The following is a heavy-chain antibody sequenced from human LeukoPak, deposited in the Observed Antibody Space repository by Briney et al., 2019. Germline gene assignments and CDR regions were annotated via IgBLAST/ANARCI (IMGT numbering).Heavy chain of an antibody. D-gene: IGHD6-19*01. CDR3: ARGGTGAVAGSVHFDY. J-gene: IGHJ4*02. CDR2: IYDSGST. CDR1: GGSIRSSYYY. V-gene: IGHV4-39*01. Sequence: PSETLSLTCTVSGGSIRSSYYYWGWIRQPPGKGLEWIGSIYDSGSTYYNPSLKSRVTISVDTSKNQFSLKLNSVTAADTAVYYCARGGTGAVAGSVHFDYWGQGTLVTVSS.